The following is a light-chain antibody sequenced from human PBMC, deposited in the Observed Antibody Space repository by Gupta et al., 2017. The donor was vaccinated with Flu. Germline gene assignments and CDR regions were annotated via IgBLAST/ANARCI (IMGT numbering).Light chain of an antibody. J-gene: IGLJ2*01. CDR1: SLRSFY. Sequence: SSELTQDPAVSLALGPTVRTTGQGDSLRSFYATWYQQRPGHAPVLVIYDENTRPSGIPDRFSGSSSGNTASLTITGAQAEDEADYYCHSRENTDNHPFGGGTKLTVL. CDR3: HSRENTDNHP. V-gene: IGLV3-19*01. CDR2: DEN.